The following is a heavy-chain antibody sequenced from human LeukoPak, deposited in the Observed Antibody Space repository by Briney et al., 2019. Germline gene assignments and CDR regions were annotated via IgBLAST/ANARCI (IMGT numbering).Heavy chain of an antibody. CDR1: GFTFNTYS. Sequence: GGSLRLSCAASGFTFNTYSMNWVRQAPGKGLEWVSSISSSSSYIYYADSVKGRFTISRDNAKNSLYLQMNSLRAEDTAVYYCARGRIAAAGAFDIWGQGTMVTVSS. CDR2: ISSSSSYI. D-gene: IGHD6-13*01. J-gene: IGHJ3*02. CDR3: ARGRIAAAGAFDI. V-gene: IGHV3-21*01.